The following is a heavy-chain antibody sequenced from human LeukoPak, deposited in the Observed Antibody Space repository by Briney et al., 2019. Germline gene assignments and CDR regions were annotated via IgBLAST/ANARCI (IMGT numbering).Heavy chain of an antibody. D-gene: IGHD1-14*01. CDR3: ARENHGSFDY. J-gene: IGHJ4*02. CDR1: GFSFSTYY. CDR2: ISSSSTYI. V-gene: IGHV3-21*01. Sequence: GGSLRLSCAASGFSFSTYYVNWVRQAPGKGLEWVSCISSSSTYIYYADSVRGRFAISRNNAKNSLYLQMNSLRAEDTAVYYCARENHGSFDYWGQGSLVTVSS.